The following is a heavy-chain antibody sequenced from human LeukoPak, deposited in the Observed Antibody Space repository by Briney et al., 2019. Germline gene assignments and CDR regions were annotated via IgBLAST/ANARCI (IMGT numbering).Heavy chain of an antibody. CDR3: ARSITSSWYGDFQH. J-gene: IGHJ1*01. V-gene: IGHV4-59*01. CDR1: GGSISNYY. Sequence: KPSETLSLTCTVSGGSISNYYWSWVRQPPGKGLEWIAYIYSSGTARYNPSLMSRVTISVDTSKNQFSLKLSSVTAADTAVYYCARSITSSWYGDFQHWGQGTLVTVSS. CDR2: IYSSGTA. D-gene: IGHD6-13*01.